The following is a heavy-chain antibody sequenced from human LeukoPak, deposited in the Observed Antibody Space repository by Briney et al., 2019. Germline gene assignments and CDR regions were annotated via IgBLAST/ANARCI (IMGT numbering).Heavy chain of an antibody. Sequence: SETLSLSCTVAGGSISSSSYYWGWIRQPPGKGVEWIGSIYYSGSTYYNPSLKSRVTISVDTSKNQFSLKLSSVTAADTAVYYCARHGYLSGWYYFDYWGQGTLVTVSS. D-gene: IGHD6-19*01. CDR2: IYYSGST. CDR1: GGSISSSSYY. J-gene: IGHJ4*02. CDR3: ARHGYLSGWYYFDY. V-gene: IGHV4-39*01.